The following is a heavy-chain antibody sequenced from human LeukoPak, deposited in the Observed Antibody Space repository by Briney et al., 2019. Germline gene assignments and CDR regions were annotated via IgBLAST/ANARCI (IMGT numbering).Heavy chain of an antibody. D-gene: IGHD4-17*01. J-gene: IGHJ4*02. CDR1: GYTFTGYY. V-gene: IGHV1-2*02. CDR3: AREVQTTVTSFDY. Sequence: ASVKVSRKAPGYTFTGYYMHWVRQAPGQGLEWMGWINPNSGGTNYAQKFQGRVTMTRDTSISTAYMELSRLRSDDTAVYYCAREVQTTVTSFDYWGQGTLVTVSS. CDR2: INPNSGGT.